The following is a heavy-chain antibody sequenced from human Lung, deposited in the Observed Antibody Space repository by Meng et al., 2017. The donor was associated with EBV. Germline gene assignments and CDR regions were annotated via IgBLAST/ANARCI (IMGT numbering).Heavy chain of an antibody. CDR1: GSSISSGGYY. Sequence: QVQLQESGPGLVKPSQTLSLTCTVSGSSISSGGYYWSWIRQHPGKGLEWIGYIHDSGSTYYNPSLKSRVTISADTSKNQFSLKLSSVTAADTAVYYCARVSYGSGSPLGESWFDPWGQGTLVTVSS. V-gene: IGHV4-31*03. CDR2: IHDSGST. CDR3: ARVSYGSGSPLGESWFDP. J-gene: IGHJ5*02. D-gene: IGHD3-10*01.